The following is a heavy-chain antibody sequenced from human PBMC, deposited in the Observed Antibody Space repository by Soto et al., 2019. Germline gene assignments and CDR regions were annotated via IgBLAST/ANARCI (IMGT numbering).Heavy chain of an antibody. CDR3: AKDRRAGGNSAFYFDF. CDR2: ISATGGGT. CDR1: GFKFSNYA. V-gene: IGHV3-23*01. D-gene: IGHD3-16*01. Sequence: GGSLRLSCAASGFKFSNYAMSWVRQAPGKGLEWVSLISATGGGTYYADSVKGRFTISRDNSHNTLYLQVHSLTAEDTAVYYCAKDRRAGGNSAFYFDFWGQGAQVTVSS. J-gene: IGHJ4*02.